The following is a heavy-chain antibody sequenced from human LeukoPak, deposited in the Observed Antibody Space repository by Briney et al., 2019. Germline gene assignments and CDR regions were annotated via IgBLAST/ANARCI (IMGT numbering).Heavy chain of an antibody. V-gene: IGHV1-3*01. J-gene: IGHJ4*02. CDR2: INAGNGNT. CDR1: EYTFTDYA. Sequence: ASVKVSCKASEYTFTDYAINWVRQAPGQRLEWMGWINAGNGNTRYSQRFQGRVTITRDTSASTAYMELSSLTSEDTAVYYCARGRWSATTASYYLDFWGQGPLVTVYS. D-gene: IGHD5-24*01. CDR3: ARGRWSATTASYYLDF.